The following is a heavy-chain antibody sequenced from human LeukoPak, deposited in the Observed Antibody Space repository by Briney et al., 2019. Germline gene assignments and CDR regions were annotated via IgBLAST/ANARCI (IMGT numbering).Heavy chain of an antibody. D-gene: IGHD3-3*01. CDR2: IYYSGST. CDR1: GGSISSYY. Sequence: SETLSLTCTVSGGSISSYYWNWIRQPPGKGLEWIGYIYYSGSTNYNPSLKSRVTISVDTSKNQFSLKLSPVTAADTAVYYCARGYDGYLDYWGQGTLVTVAS. V-gene: IGHV4-59*01. CDR3: ARGYDGYLDY. J-gene: IGHJ4*02.